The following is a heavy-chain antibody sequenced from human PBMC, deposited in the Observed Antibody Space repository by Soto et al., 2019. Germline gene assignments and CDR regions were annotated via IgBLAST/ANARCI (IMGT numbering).Heavy chain of an antibody. CDR1: GYTFTSYA. J-gene: IGHJ4*02. D-gene: IGHD3-22*01. Sequence: QVQLVQSGAEVKKPGASVKVSCKASGYTFTSYAMHWVRQAPGQRLEWMGWINAGNGNTKYSQKFQGRVTITRDTSESAAYMELSRLRSGDTAVYYCARAVYYYDSSGYPREYWGQGTLVTVSS. CDR2: INAGNGNT. CDR3: ARAVYYYDSSGYPREY. V-gene: IGHV1-3*01.